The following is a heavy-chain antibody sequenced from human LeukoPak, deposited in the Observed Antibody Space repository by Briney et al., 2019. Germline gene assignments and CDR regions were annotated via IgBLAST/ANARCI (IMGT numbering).Heavy chain of an antibody. CDR2: IYHSGST. CDR3: ARARAPPPTVSEVKWFGESFDY. D-gene: IGHD3-10*01. J-gene: IGHJ4*02. Sequence: SETLSLTCTVSGYSISSGYYWGWIRQPPGKGLEWIGSIYHSGSTYYNPSLKSRVTISVDTSKNQFSLKLSSVTAADTAVYYCARARAPPPTVSEVKWFGESFDYWGQGTLVTVSS. CDR1: GYSISSGYY. V-gene: IGHV4-38-2*02.